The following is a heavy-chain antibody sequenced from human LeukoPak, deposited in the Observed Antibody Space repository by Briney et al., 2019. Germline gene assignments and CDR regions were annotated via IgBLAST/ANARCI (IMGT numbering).Heavy chain of an antibody. J-gene: IGHJ4*02. D-gene: IGHD6-6*01. Sequence: GGSLRLSCVVSGFNFDNFAMHWVRQPLGKGLEWVAVISHDGSNKYYADSVKGRFTISRDNSKNTLYLQMNSLRAEDTAVYYCAKPTIAARPRDYFDYWGQGTLVTVSS. CDR2: ISHDGSNK. CDR3: AKPTIAARPRDYFDY. V-gene: IGHV3-30*04. CDR1: GFNFDNFA.